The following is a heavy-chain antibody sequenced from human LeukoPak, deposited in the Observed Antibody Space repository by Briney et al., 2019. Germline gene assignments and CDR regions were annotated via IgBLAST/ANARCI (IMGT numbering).Heavy chain of an antibody. V-gene: IGHV3-48*01. Sequence: GGSLRLSCATSGFTFSSYSMNWVRQAPGKGLEWVSYISSSGSTIYYADSVKGRFTISRDNAKNSLYLQMNSLRAEDTAVYYCARENYASGSYGDYWGQGTLVSVSS. CDR3: ARENYASGSYGDY. J-gene: IGHJ4*02. CDR2: ISSSGSTI. D-gene: IGHD3-10*01. CDR1: GFTFSSYS.